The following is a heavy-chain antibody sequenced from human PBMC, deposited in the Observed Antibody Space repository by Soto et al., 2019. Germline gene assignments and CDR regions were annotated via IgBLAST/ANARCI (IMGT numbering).Heavy chain of an antibody. CDR1: GYTFTSYG. D-gene: IGHD2-8*01. CDR3: ARDPNYTGYCTNGVYSSILFFDY. Sequence: ASVKVSCKASGYTFTSYGISWVRQAPGQGLEWMGWISAYNGNTNYAQKLQGRVTMTTDTSTSTAYMELRSLRSDDTAVYYCARDPNYTGYCTNGVYSSILFFDYWGQGTLVTVSS. V-gene: IGHV1-18*01. J-gene: IGHJ4*02. CDR2: ISAYNGNT.